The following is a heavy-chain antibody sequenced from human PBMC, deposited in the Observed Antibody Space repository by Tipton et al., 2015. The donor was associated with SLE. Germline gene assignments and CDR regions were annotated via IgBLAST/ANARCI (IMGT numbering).Heavy chain of an antibody. CDR2: IWDDGRNE. CDR1: GLTFNRYD. D-gene: IGHD4/OR15-4a*01. V-gene: IGHV3-33*03. CDR3: KILWGERGFSYAFDG. J-gene: IGHJ3*01. Sequence: SLRLSCSASGLTFNRYDMHWVRLAPGKGLEWVAGIWDDGRNEYYADPVKGRLILSRENSKNTVYMQMNHLRVEVPAVYFCKILWGERGFSYAFDGWCQGTMVTVSS.